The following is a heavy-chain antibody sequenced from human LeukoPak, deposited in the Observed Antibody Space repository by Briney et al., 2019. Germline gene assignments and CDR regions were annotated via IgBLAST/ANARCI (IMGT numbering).Heavy chain of an antibody. Sequence: GASVKVSYKASGYTFTSYDINWVRQASGQGLEWMGWMNPNSGNTDYAQKFQGRVTFTRDTSITTAYTELSSLRSEDTAVYYCARAHHRNLLLNYDYVFNYWGQGTLVTVSS. CDR1: GYTFTSYD. CDR2: MNPNSGNT. CDR3: ARAHHRNLLLNYDYVFNY. J-gene: IGHJ4*02. D-gene: IGHD3-16*01. V-gene: IGHV1-8*03.